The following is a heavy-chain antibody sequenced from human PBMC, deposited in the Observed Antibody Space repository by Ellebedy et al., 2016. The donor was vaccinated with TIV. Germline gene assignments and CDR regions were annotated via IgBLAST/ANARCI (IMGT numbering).Heavy chain of an antibody. Sequence: GESLKISCSASGFTFSSYNINWVRQAPGKGLVWVSRINSDGSSTSYADSVKGRFTISRDNAKNTLYLQMNSLRAEDTAVYYCARDLSATGFDYWGQGTLVTVSS. V-gene: IGHV3-74*01. CDR1: GFTFSSYN. CDR3: ARDLSATGFDY. CDR2: INSDGSST. J-gene: IGHJ4*02. D-gene: IGHD5-12*01.